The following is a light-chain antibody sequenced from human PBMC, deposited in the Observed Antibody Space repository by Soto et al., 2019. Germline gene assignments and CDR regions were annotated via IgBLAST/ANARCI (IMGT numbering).Light chain of an antibody. CDR1: ESLLHSNGYNY. CDR3: MQALQTPWT. J-gene: IGKJ1*01. CDR2: LGS. V-gene: IGKV2-28*01. Sequence: DIVMTQSPLSLPVTPGEPASISCRSSESLLHSNGYNYLDWYLQKPGQSPQLLIFLGSNRASGVPDRFSGSGLGTDFTLKISRVEAEDVGVYYCMQALQTPWTFGQGTKVDIK.